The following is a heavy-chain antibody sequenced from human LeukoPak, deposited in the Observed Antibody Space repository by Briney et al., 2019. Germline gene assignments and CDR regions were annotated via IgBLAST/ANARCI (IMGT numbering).Heavy chain of an antibody. CDR1: GFTFSSYG. CDR2: IWYDGSNK. Sequence: PGGSLRLSCAASGFTFSSYGMHWVRQAPGKGLEWVAVIWYDGSNKYYADSVKGRFTISRDNSKNTLYLQMNSLRAEDTAVYYCAKGGNHSYYDFWSGYADYWGQGTLVTVSS. CDR3: AKGGNHSYYDFWSGYADY. J-gene: IGHJ4*02. D-gene: IGHD3-3*01. V-gene: IGHV3-33*06.